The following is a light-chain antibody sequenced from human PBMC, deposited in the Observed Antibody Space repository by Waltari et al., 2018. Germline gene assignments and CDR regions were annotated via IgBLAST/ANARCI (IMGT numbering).Light chain of an antibody. CDR2: GAS. CDR1: RSVPTYS. Sequence: EIVLPPSPGTLSLSLGERATLSCRARRSVPTYSVAWYQQKPGQPPRLLISGASNRATGVPDRFSGSGSGTDFTLTINRLEPEDCAVYYCQQFDDSVFTFGPGTKVDIK. V-gene: IGKV3-20*01. J-gene: IGKJ3*01. CDR3: QQFDDSVFT.